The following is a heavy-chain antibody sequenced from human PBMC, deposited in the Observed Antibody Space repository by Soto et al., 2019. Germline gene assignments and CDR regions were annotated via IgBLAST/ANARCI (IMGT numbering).Heavy chain of an antibody. CDR1: GYSCTNYW. Sequence: EVQLVQSGAEVKKPGESLKISCKGSGYSCTNYWIGWVRQMPGKGLEWMGIIYPGDSATRYSPSFQGQVTISADKSISTAYLQWSSLKASDTAMYYCAKTRTGDRDAFDFWGQGTMVTVSS. CDR2: IYPGDSAT. D-gene: IGHD1-26*01. V-gene: IGHV5-51*01. CDR3: AKTRTGDRDAFDF. J-gene: IGHJ3*01.